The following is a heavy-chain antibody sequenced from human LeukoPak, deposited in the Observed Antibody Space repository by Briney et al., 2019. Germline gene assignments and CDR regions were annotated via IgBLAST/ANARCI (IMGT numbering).Heavy chain of an antibody. CDR2: ISGSGGST. CDR3: ARGRAPYYYDSSGDSVFDY. J-gene: IGHJ4*02. D-gene: IGHD3-22*01. CDR1: GFTFSSYA. Sequence: GGSLRLSCAASGFTFSSYAMSWVRQAPGKGLEWVSAISGSGGSTYYADSVKGRFTISRDNSKNTLYLQMNSLRAEDTAVYYCARGRAPYYYDSSGDSVFDYWGQGTLVTVSS. V-gene: IGHV3-23*01.